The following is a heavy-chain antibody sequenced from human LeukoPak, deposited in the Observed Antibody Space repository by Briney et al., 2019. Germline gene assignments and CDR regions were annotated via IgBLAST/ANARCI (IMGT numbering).Heavy chain of an antibody. Sequence: GGSLRLSCAASGLTFSSYEMNWVRQAPGKGLEWVSYISSSGSTIYYADSVKGRFTISRDNAKNSLYLQMNSLRVEDTAVYYCAKAPNYYGSGSHVDYWGQGTLVTVSS. V-gene: IGHV3-48*03. D-gene: IGHD3-10*01. CDR2: ISSSGSTI. J-gene: IGHJ4*02. CDR1: GLTFSSYE. CDR3: AKAPNYYGSGSHVDY.